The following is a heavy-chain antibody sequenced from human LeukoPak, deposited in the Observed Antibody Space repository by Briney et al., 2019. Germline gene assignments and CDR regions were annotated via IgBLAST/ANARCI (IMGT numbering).Heavy chain of an antibody. J-gene: IGHJ6*02. CDR3: ARESAVAGIYYYCGMDV. CDR1: GYTFTSYD. CDR2: MNPNSGNT. D-gene: IGHD6-19*01. V-gene: IGHV1-8*01. Sequence: PLASVKVSCKASGYTFTSYDINWVRQATGQGLEWMGWMNPNSGNTGYAQKFQGRVTMTRNTSISTAYMELSSLRSEDTAVYYCARESAVAGIYYYCGMDVWGQGTTVTVSS.